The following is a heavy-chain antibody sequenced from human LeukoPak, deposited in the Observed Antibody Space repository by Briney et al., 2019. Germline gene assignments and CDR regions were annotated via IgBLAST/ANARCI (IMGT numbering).Heavy chain of an antibody. V-gene: IGHV1-24*01. D-gene: IGHD3-10*01. CDR2: FDPEDGET. Sequence: ASVKVSCKASGGTFSSYAISWVRQAPGQGLEWMGGFDPEDGETIYAQKFQGRVTMTEDTSTDTAYMELSSLRSEDTAVYYCATVLYGSGSSYFDYWGQGTLVTVSS. J-gene: IGHJ4*02. CDR1: GGTFSSYA. CDR3: ATVLYGSGSSYFDY.